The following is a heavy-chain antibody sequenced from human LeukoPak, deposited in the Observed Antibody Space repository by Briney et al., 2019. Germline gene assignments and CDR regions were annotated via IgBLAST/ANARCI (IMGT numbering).Heavy chain of an antibody. D-gene: IGHD3-9*01. CDR3: TTRDLHYLDAGDDY. Sequence: PGGSLRLSCAASGFTFSNAWMSWVRQAPGKGLEWVGRIKSKTDGGTTDYAAPVKGRFTISRDDSKNTLYLQMNSLKTEYTAVYYSTTRDLHYLDAGDDYWAQGTLVIVSS. V-gene: IGHV3-15*01. CDR1: GFTFSNAW. J-gene: IGHJ4*02. CDR2: IKSKTDGGTT.